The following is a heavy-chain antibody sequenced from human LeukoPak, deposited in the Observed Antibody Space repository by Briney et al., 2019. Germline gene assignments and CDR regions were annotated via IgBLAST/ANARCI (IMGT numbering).Heavy chain of an antibody. CDR2: INPDGSGK. CDR1: GFTLSTYW. J-gene: IGHJ4*02. Sequence: GGSPRLSCEASGFTLSTYWMNWVRQVPGKGLDWVANINPDGSGKRYVDSVKGRFTIARDNADNSLSLQMNSLRAEDTAVYYCASWGAGGNSWGQGTLVTVSS. CDR3: ASWGAGGNS. V-gene: IGHV3-7*01. D-gene: IGHD3-16*01.